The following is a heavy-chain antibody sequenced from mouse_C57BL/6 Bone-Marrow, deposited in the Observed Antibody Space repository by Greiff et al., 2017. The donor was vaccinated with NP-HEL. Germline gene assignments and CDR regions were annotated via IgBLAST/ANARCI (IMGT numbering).Heavy chain of an antibody. CDR2: ISSGSSTI. D-gene: IGHD2-3*01. CDR1: GFTFSDYG. V-gene: IGHV5-17*01. Sequence: EVMLVESGGGLVKPGGSLKLSCAASGFTFSDYGMHWVRQAPEKGLEWVAYISSGSSTIYYADTVKGRFTISRDNAKNTLFLQMTSLRSEDTAMYYCAKADGYYFAWFAYWGQGTLVTVSA. J-gene: IGHJ3*01. CDR3: AKADGYYFAWFAY.